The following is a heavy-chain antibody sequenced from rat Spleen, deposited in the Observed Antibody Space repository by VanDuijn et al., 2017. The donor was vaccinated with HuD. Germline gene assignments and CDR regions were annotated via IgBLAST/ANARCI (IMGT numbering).Heavy chain of an antibody. D-gene: IGHD4-3*01. CDR1: DYSITSSYG. Sequence: EVRLQESGPGLVKPSQSLSLTCSVTDYSITSSYGWSWIRRFPGNKLEWMGYINGAGITNYNPSLKSRISITRDTSKNQFFLQVNSVPTEDTATYYGARSSIIRALYVMDAWGQGASVTVSS. CDR3: ARSSIIRALYVMDA. CDR2: INGAGIT. V-gene: IGHV3-3*01. J-gene: IGHJ4*01.